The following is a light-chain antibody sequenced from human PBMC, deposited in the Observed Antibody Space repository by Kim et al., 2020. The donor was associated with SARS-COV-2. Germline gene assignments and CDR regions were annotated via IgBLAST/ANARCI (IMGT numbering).Light chain of an antibody. CDR1: PRDNSAY. Sequence: WSPGKRATLSWRARPRDNSAYIVWYNKRRGQASRLVIYVASRRATGVLDRLSGSVSGTDFSLTMSRLEREDFTVYDCQEYGAPVYTFGQGTKLEI. CDR3: QEYGAPVYT. J-gene: IGKJ2*01. CDR2: VAS. V-gene: IGKV3-20*01.